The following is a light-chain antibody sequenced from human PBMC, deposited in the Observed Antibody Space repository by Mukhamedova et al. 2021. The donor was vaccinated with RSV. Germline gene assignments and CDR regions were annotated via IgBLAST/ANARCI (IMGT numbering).Light chain of an antibody. V-gene: IGLV2-14*01. J-gene: IGLJ1*01. CDR3: SSYTSSSTLSYV. CDR1: SSDVGSYDY. CDR2: EVS. Sequence: TISCTGTSSDVGSYDYVSWYQQHPGTVPKLMIYEVSNRPSGVSNRFSGSKSGNTASLTISGLQAEDEADYYCSSYTSSSTLSYVF.